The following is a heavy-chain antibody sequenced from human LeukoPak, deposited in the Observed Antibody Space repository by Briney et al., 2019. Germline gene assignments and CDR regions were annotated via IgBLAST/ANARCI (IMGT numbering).Heavy chain of an antibody. J-gene: IGHJ4*02. D-gene: IGHD1-1*01. CDR1: GGSISSGGNY. CDR3: ARRVGKYPTYYFDY. CDR2: IYYTGST. Sequence: SGTLSLTCTVSGGSISSGGNYWSWIRQHPGKGLEWIGYIYYTGSTNNNPPLKSRITLSVDTSKNQFSLRLSSVTAADTAVYYCARRVGKYPTYYFDYWGQGTLVTVSS. V-gene: IGHV4-31*03.